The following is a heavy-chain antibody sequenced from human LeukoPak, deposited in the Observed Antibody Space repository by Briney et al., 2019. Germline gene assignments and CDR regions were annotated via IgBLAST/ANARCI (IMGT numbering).Heavy chain of an antibody. D-gene: IGHD3-9*01. CDR3: AREYYDILTGYRRFEL. Sequence: PSETLSLTCTVSGGSISSYYWSWIRQPPGKGLEWIGYIYYSGSTNYNPSLKSRVTISVDTSKNQFSLKLSSVTAADTAVYYCAREYYDILTGYRRFELWGRGTLVTVSS. CDR2: IYYSGST. J-gene: IGHJ2*01. CDR1: GGSISSYY. V-gene: IGHV4-59*01.